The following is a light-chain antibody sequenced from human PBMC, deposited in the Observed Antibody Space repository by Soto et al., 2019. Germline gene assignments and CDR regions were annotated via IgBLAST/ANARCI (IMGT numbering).Light chain of an antibody. V-gene: IGKV3-20*01. J-gene: IGKJ1*01. Sequence: EIVLTQSPGTLSLSPGERATLSCRASQSVSAGYFAWYQQKPGQAPRLLIYGASSRVSGIPDRFSGSGSGTDFTLTISRLEPEDFAVYYCQHYGSSPTFGQGTKVEIK. CDR3: QHYGSSPT. CDR1: QSVSAGY. CDR2: GAS.